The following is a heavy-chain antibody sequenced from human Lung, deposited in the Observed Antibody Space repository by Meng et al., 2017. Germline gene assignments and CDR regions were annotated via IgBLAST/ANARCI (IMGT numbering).Heavy chain of an antibody. CDR2: INHSGST. V-gene: IGHV4-34*01. Sequence: GGAVLLKPSGIWSLSCGVSSGSFSDYYWSWIRQPPGKGLEWIGEINHSGSTNYNPSLESRATISVDTSQNNLSLKLSSVTAADSAVYYCARGPTTMAHDFDYWGQGTLVTVSS. CDR1: SGSFSDYY. CDR3: ARGPTTMAHDFDY. J-gene: IGHJ4*02. D-gene: IGHD4-11*01.